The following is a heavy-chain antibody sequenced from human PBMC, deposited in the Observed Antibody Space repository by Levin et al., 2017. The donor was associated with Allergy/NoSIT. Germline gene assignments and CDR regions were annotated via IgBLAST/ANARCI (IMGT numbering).Heavy chain of an antibody. CDR3: ARDVTMVRGVDAFDI. Sequence: SCTVSGGSISSGRYYWSWIRQPAGKGLEWIGRIYTSGSTNYNPSLKSRVTISVDTSKNQFSLKLSSVTAADTAVYYCARDVTMVRGVDAFDIWGQGTMVTVSS. V-gene: IGHV4-61*02. CDR2: IYTSGST. J-gene: IGHJ3*02. D-gene: IGHD3-10*01. CDR1: GGSISSGRYY.